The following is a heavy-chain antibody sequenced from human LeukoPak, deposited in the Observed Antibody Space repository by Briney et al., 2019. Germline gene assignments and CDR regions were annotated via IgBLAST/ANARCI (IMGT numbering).Heavy chain of an antibody. CDR2: IHYSGST. D-gene: IGHD6-13*01. CDR3: ARDLGSSWYWDAFDI. CDR1: GGSSSSYY. V-gene: IGHV4-59*01. J-gene: IGHJ3*02. Sequence: SETLSLTCTVSGGSSSSYYWSWIRQPPGKGLEWIGYIHYSGSTNYNPSLKSRVTISVDTSKNQFSLKLSSVTAADTAVYYCARDLGSSWYWDAFDIWGQGTMVTVSS.